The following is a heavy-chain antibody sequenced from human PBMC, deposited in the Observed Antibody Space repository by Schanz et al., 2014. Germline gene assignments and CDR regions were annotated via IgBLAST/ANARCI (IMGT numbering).Heavy chain of an antibody. D-gene: IGHD2-8*02. CDR1: GFTFSSYA. V-gene: IGHV3-23*04. Sequence: DVQLVESGGGLVQPGGSLRLSCAASGFTFSSYAMSWVRQAPGKGLEWVSGISGSGASTYYADSVKGRFTISRDNSNKTVDLQMSSLRAEDTAVYYCAKSLESCPGGRCSRGYFDYWGQGTLVTVSS. CDR2: ISGSGAST. CDR3: AKSLESCPGGRCSRGYFDY. J-gene: IGHJ4*02.